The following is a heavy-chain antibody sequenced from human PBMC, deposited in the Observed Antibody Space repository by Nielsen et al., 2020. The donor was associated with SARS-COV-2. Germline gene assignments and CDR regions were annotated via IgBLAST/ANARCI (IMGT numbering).Heavy chain of an antibody. D-gene: IGHD4-17*01. CDR1: GGSISSGGYY. V-gene: IGHV4-31*03. J-gene: IGHJ3*02. Sequence: SETLSLTCTVSGGSISSGGYYWSWIRQHPGKGLAWIGYIYYSGSTYYNPSLKSRVTISVDTSKNQFSLILSSVTAADTAVYYCARDYFGDYLDAFDIWGQGTTVIVSS. CDR3: ARDYFGDYLDAFDI. CDR2: IYYSGST.